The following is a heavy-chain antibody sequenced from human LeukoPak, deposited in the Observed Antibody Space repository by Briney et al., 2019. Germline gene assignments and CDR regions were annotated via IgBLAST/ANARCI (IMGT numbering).Heavy chain of an antibody. Sequence: ASVKVSCKASGYTFTSYGISWVRQAPGQGLEWMGWISAYNGNTNYAQKLQGSVTMTTETITSTAYMELRSVRDDRTGVYYSAREVGYDSIGYYPDAFDIWGQGTMVTVSS. J-gene: IGHJ3*02. CDR3: AREVGYDSIGYYPDAFDI. CDR1: GYTFTSYG. D-gene: IGHD3-22*01. V-gene: IGHV1-18*01. CDR2: ISAYNGNT.